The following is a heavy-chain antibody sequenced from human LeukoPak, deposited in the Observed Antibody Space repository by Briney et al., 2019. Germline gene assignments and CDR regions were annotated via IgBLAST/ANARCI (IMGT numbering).Heavy chain of an antibody. D-gene: IGHD2-15*01. CDR3: ARGTRRYCSGGSCYSG. V-gene: IGHV1-69*05. Sequence: SVKVSCKASGGTFSSYAISWVRQAPGQGLEWMGRIIPIFGTANYAQKFQGRVTITTDESTSTAYMELSSLRSENTAVYYCARGTRRYCSGGSCYSGWGQGTLVTVSS. CDR2: IIPIFGTA. CDR1: GGTFSSYA. J-gene: IGHJ4*02.